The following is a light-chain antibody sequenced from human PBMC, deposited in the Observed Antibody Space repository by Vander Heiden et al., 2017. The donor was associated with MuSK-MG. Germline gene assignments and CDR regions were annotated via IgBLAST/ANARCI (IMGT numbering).Light chain of an antibody. CDR2: TAS. CDR3: QQDHNYPFT. V-gene: IGKV1-8*01. CDR1: QGVGSY. Sequence: AIQMTQSPSSFSASTGDRVTITCRAIQGVGSYVAWYQQKPGKAPNLLIYTASTLQSGVPSRFSGGGSGTEFTLTIRVLHAEDFATYYCQQDHNYPFTFGPGTKVDVK. J-gene: IGKJ3*01.